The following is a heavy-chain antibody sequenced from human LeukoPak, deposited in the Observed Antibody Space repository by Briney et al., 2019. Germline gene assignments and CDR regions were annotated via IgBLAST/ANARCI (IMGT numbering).Heavy chain of an antibody. CDR2: INPNIDGT. Sequence: ASVKVSCKASGYIFTASYIHWVRQAPRQGLEWMGWINPNIDGTSFAKKFQGRVTLTRDTSITTTYLELTGLRSDDTAVYFCARGDCSGVSCYSVDSWGQGTLVTVSS. CDR3: ARGDCSGVSCYSVDS. D-gene: IGHD2-15*01. CDR1: GYIFTASY. V-gene: IGHV1-2*02. J-gene: IGHJ4*02.